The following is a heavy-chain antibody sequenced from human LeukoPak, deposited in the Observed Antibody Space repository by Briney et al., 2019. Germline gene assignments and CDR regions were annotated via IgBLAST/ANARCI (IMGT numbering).Heavy chain of an antibody. D-gene: IGHD3-22*01. CDR2: MSYVGSNK. Sequence: GGSLRLSCAASGFTFSSYAMHWVRQAPGKGLEWVAVMSYVGSNKYYADSVKGRFTISRDNAKNSLYLQMNSLRAEDTAVYYCARGYYYDSSGGPAFDIWGKGTTVTVSS. V-gene: IGHV3-30*04. J-gene: IGHJ6*04. CDR3: ARGYYYDSSGGPAFDI. CDR1: GFTFSSYA.